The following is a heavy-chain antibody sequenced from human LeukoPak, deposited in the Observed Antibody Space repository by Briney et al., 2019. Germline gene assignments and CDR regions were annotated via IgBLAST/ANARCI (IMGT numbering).Heavy chain of an antibody. CDR2: IYSGGST. CDR3: ARDLGSGLCEGFDI. J-gene: IGHJ3*02. Sequence: GGSLRLSCAASGFTFSSNYMSWVRQAPGKGLEWVSVIYSGGSTYYADSVKGRLTISRDNSKNTLYLQMNSLRAEDTAVYYCARDLGSGLCEGFDIWGQGTMVTVSS. D-gene: IGHD2-15*01. V-gene: IGHV3-66*01. CDR1: GFTFSSNY.